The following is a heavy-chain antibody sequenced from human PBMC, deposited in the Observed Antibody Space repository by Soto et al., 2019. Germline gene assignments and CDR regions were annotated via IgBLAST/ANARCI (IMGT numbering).Heavy chain of an antibody. V-gene: IGHV1-2*07. Sequence: ASVKVSCKASGYTFTGYYMHWVRQAPGQGLEWMGWINPNSGGTNYAHKFQCRVTMTRDTPISTAYMDLSRLRTDDTAVYYCARHLGCSSTSCYCYGMEVLVQGTTVTVSS. CDR1: GYTFTGYY. D-gene: IGHD2-2*01. J-gene: IGHJ6*02. CDR3: ARHLGCSSTSCYCYGMEV. CDR2: INPNSGGT.